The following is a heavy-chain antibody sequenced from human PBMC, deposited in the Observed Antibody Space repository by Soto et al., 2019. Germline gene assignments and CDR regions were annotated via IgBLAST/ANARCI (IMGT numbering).Heavy chain of an antibody. D-gene: IGHD2-21*02. CDR3: AHRPTSIDDFYFDY. CDR1: GFALTTSGGA. CDR2: FYWNDDK. Sequence: QITLTESGPTLVTPTQTLTLTCSFSGFALTTSGGAVGWFRQPPGKAPEWLALFYWNDDKRYSPSLRSRLTVTGDSSKNQVVLTLANVDPVDSGTYYCAHRPTSIDDFYFDYWGQGTLVTVSS. V-gene: IGHV2-5*01. J-gene: IGHJ4*02.